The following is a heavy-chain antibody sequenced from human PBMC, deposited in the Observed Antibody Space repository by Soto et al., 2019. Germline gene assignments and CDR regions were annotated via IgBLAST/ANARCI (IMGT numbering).Heavy chain of an antibody. CDR2: ISFSGNTI. CDR3: ARRLDPLQYSDY. D-gene: IGHD5-18*01. Sequence: VQLVESGGGLVQPGGSLRLSCAASGFTFDDYGMNRVRQAPGKRLEWVSFISFSGNTIYYADSVRGRFTISRDNAKSTLFLQMNSLRDDDTATYYCARRLDPLQYSDYWGRGTLVTVSS. J-gene: IGHJ4*02. V-gene: IGHV3-48*02. CDR1: GFTFDDYG.